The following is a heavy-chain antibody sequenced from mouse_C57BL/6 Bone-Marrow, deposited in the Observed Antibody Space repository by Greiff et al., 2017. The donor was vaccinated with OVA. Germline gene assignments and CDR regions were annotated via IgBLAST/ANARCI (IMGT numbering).Heavy chain of an antibody. J-gene: IGHJ3*01. CDR1: GYTFTEYS. D-gene: IGHD2-4*01. Sequence: QVQLQQSGAELVKPGASVKLSCKASGYTFTEYSINWVKQRPGQGLEWIGWFYPGSGSIKYNEKFKDKATLTADKSSSTVYMELSRLTSENSAVYFCARHPERGGYDYNWFAYWGQGTLVTVSA. V-gene: IGHV1-62-2*01. CDR3: ARHPERGGYDYNWFAY. CDR2: FYPGSGSI.